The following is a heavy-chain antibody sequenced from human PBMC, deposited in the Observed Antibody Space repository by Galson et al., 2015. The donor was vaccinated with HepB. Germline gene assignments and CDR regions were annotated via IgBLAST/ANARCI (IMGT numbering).Heavy chain of an antibody. J-gene: IGHJ5*02. Sequence: SLRLSCAASGFISSSYWMTWVRQAPGKGLEWVASIKPDGSEKRYGGSVKGRFTISRDNAKNSLSLQMNSLRAEDTAVYYCVRDHRYTGSSGWGEFDPWGQGTLVTVSS. CDR2: IKPDGSEK. V-gene: IGHV3-7*01. D-gene: IGHD6-19*01. CDR1: GFISSSYW. CDR3: VRDHRYTGSSGWGEFDP.